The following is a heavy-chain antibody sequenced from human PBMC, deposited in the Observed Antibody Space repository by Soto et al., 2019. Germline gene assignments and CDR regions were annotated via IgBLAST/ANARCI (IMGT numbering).Heavy chain of an antibody. D-gene: IGHD2-2*01. Sequence: GESLKISCKGSGYSFTNYWIGWVRQMPGKDLEWIGIIYPEDSETRYSPSFQGLVTISADKSISTAYLQWTSLKTSDTAMYYCARVPSVVTPGNDYFGVDVWGQGTTVTVSS. V-gene: IGHV5-51*01. CDR2: IYPEDSET. CDR1: GYSFTNYW. CDR3: ARVPSVVTPGNDYFGVDV. J-gene: IGHJ6*02.